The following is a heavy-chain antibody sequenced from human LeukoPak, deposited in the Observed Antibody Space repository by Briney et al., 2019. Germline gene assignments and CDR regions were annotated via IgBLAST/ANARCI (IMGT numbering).Heavy chain of an antibody. D-gene: IGHD6-13*01. CDR1: GGSISSGGYY. J-gene: IGHJ4*02. CDR2: IYYSGST. V-gene: IGHV4-31*03. Sequence: SQTLSLTCTVSGGSISSGGYYWRWIRQHPGKGLEWIGYIYYSGSTYHNPSLKSRVTISVDKSKNQFSLKLSSVTAADTAVYYCARHAAAGTEYDYWGQGTLVTVSS. CDR3: ARHAAAGTEYDY.